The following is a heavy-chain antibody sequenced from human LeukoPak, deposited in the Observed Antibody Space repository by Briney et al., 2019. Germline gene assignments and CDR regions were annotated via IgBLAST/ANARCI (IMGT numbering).Heavy chain of an antibody. CDR2: IYYSGST. CDR1: GGSISSYY. CDR3: ARVGASGSYHFDY. V-gene: IGHV4-59*01. Sequence: SETLSLTCTVSGGSISSYYRSWIRQPPGKGLEWIGYIYYSGSTNYNPSLKRRVTISVDTSKNQFSLKLSSVTAADTAVYYCARVGASGSYHFDYWGQGTLVTASS. J-gene: IGHJ4*02. D-gene: IGHD1-26*01.